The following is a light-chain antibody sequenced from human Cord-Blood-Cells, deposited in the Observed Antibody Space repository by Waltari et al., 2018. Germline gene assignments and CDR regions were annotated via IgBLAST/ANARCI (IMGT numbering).Light chain of an antibody. J-gene: IGKJ4*01. V-gene: IGKV3-15*01. CDR3: QQYNNWPLT. Sequence: EIVMTQSPATLSVSPGERATLSCRASQCVSSNLAWYQQKPGQAPRRLNYGASTRATGIPARFSGSGSGTEFTLTISSLQSEDFAVYYCQQYNNWPLTFGGGTKVEIK. CDR1: QCVSSN. CDR2: GAS.